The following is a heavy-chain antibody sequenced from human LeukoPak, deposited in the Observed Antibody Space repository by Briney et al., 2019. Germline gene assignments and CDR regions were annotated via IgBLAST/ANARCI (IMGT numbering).Heavy chain of an antibody. V-gene: IGHV4-39*01. CDR1: GGSISSSSYY. Sequence: SEPLSLTCTVSGGSISSSSYYWGWIRQPPGRGLWWIGSIFYSGSNYYNPSLKSRVPIPVDTSKTQFFLKLTCVPAAAPAVISCARQDAFDLWGQETVVTVSS. J-gene: IGHJ3*01. CDR2: IFYSGSN. CDR3: ARQDAFDL.